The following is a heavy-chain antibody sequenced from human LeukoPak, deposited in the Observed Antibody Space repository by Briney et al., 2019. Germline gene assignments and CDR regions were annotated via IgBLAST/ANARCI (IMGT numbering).Heavy chain of an antibody. J-gene: IGHJ4*02. CDR2: IKSKTDGSTT. V-gene: IGHV3-15*01. D-gene: IGHD3-9*01. CDR3: TTETEYDILTGYSQSDY. CDR1: GFTFSNAW. Sequence: GGSLRLSCAASGFTFSNAWMSWVRQAPGKGVEWVGRIKSKTDGSTTDYATPVKGRFTISRDDSKHTLYLQMNSLKTEDTAVYYCTTETEYDILTGYSQSDYWGQGTLVTVSS.